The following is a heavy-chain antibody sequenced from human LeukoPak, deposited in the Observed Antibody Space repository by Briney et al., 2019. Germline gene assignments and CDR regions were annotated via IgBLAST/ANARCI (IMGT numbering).Heavy chain of an antibody. CDR1: GFTVSSNY. V-gene: IGHV3-53*01. D-gene: IGHD3-9*01. CDR2: IYSGGST. CDR3: ARLYYDILTGYYRDYYYYMDV. J-gene: IGHJ6*03. Sequence: PGGSLRLSCAASGFTVSSNYMSWVRQAPGKGLEWVSVIYSGGSTYYADSVKGRFTISRDNSKNTLYLQMNSLRAEDTAVYYCARLYYDILTGYYRDYYYYMDVWGKGTTVTVSS.